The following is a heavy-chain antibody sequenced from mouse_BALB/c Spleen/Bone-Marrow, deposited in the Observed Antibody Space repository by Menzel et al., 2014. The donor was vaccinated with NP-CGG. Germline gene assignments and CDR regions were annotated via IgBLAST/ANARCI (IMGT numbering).Heavy chain of an antibody. Sequence: EVQLQQSGPSLVKPSQTLSLTCSVTGDSITSGYWNWIRKFPGNKLEYMGYISYSGSTYYNPSLKSRISITRDTSKNQYSLHLNSVITENTATHYCATYAGHYFDYWGQGTPLTVSS. CDR2: ISYSGST. J-gene: IGHJ2*01. CDR3: ATYAGHYFDY. CDR1: GDSITSGY. V-gene: IGHV3-8*02. D-gene: IGHD2-14*01.